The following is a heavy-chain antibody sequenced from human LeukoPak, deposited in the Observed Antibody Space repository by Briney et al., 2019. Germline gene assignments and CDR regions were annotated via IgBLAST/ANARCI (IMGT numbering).Heavy chain of an antibody. CDR1: EFTFSSYS. J-gene: IGHJ6*02. CDR3: ARDGEGYGMDV. CDR2: VTNSGNSK. V-gene: IGHV3-48*01. Sequence: PGGSLRLSCAASEFTFSSYSMNWVRQAPGKGLECVSYVTNSGNSKSYADSVKGRFTISRDNTKNSLYLQMNSLRAEDTALYHCARDGEGYGMDVWGQGTTVTVSS. D-gene: IGHD3-10*01.